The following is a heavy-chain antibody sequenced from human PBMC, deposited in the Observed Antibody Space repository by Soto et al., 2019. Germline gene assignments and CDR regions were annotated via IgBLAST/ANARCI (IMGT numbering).Heavy chain of an antibody. CDR3: ARRQYYGSGSYYGDAFDI. D-gene: IGHD3-10*01. V-gene: IGHV5-51*01. J-gene: IGHJ3*02. Sequence: GESLKISCKGSGYSFTSYWIGWVRQMPGKGLEWMGIIYPGDSDTRYSPSFQGQVTISADKSISTAYLQWSSLKASDTAMYYCARRQYYGSGSYYGDAFDIRGQGTMVTVSS. CDR1: GYSFTSYW. CDR2: IYPGDSDT.